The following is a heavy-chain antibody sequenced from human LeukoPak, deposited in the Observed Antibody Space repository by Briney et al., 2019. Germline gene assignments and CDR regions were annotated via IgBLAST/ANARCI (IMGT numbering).Heavy chain of an antibody. V-gene: IGHV3-23*01. Sequence: GGSLRLSCAASGFTFSSYAMSWVRQAPGKGLEWVSAISGSGGSTYYADSVKGRFTISRDNAKNSLYLQMNSLRAEDTAVYYCARGPAASDYWGQGTLVTVSS. D-gene: IGHD6-13*01. J-gene: IGHJ4*02. CDR1: GFTFSSYA. CDR2: ISGSGGST. CDR3: ARGPAASDY.